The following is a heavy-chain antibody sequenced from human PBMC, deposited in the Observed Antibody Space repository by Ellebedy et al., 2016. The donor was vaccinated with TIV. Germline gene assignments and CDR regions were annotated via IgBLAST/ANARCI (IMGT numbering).Heavy chain of an antibody. V-gene: IGHV1-69*13. CDR3: AAVYYYGSGSWSYYGMDV. CDR2: IIPIFGTA. CDR1: GGTFSSYA. J-gene: IGHJ6*02. D-gene: IGHD3-10*01. Sequence: AASVKVSCKASGGTFSSYAISWVRQAPGQGLEWMGGIIPIFGTANYAQKFQGRVTITADESTSTAYMELSSLRSEDTAVYYCAAVYYYGSGSWSYYGMDVWGQGTTVTVSS.